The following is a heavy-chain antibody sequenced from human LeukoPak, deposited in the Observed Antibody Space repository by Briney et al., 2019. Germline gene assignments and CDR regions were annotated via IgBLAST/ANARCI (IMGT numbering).Heavy chain of an antibody. Sequence: SETLSLTCIVTGGSINSSIYYWVWLPQPPGKGLEYIGTIYYSGSTYYNPSLKSRVTISIDTSKNQFSLKLSSVTAADTAVDYCARLGYSGYDYYFDYWGQGTRVTVSS. CDR1: GGSINSSIYY. V-gene: IGHV4-39*01. D-gene: IGHD5-12*01. J-gene: IGHJ4*02. CDR2: IYYSGST. CDR3: ARLGYSGYDYYFDY.